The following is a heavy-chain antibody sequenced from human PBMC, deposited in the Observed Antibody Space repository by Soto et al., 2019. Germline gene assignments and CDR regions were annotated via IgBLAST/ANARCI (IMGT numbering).Heavy chain of an antibody. CDR3: ARGKYTYGSDY. CDR1: GFTFSSYG. D-gene: IGHD5-18*01. Sequence: QVQLVEAGGGVVQPGRSLRLSCAASGFTFSSYGMHWVRQAPGKGLEWVAVISYDGSNKYYADSVKGRFTISRDNSKNTVYLQMNSLRDEDTAVYYCARGKYTYGSDYWGQGAMVTVSS. J-gene: IGHJ4*02. V-gene: IGHV3-30*03. CDR2: ISYDGSNK.